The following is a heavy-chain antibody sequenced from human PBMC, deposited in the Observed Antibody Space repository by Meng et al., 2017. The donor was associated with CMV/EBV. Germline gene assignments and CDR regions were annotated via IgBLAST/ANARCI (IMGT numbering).Heavy chain of an antibody. D-gene: IGHD3-9*01. Sequence: QVQLVQSGAEVKKPXXXXKXSXKAFGYTFTSYGISWVRQAPGQGLEWMGWISAYNGNTNYAQKLQGRVTMTTDTSTSTAYMELRSLRSDDTAVYYCARSDYDILTGYDYWGQGTLVTVSS. CDR2: ISAYNGNT. CDR3: ARSDYDILTGYDY. CDR1: GYTFTSYG. V-gene: IGHV1-18*01. J-gene: IGHJ4*02.